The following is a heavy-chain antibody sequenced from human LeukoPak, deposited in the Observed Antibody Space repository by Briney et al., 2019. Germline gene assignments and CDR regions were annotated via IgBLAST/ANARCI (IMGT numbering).Heavy chain of an antibody. CDR2: MNPNSGNT. Sequence: ASVKVSCKASGYTFTSYYMHWVRQAPGQGLESMGWMNPNSGNTGYAQKFQGRVTITRNTSISTAYMELSSLRSEDTAVYYCARGNNWFDPWGQGTLVTVSS. V-gene: IGHV1-8*03. CDR3: ARGNNWFDP. J-gene: IGHJ5*02. CDR1: GYTFTSYY.